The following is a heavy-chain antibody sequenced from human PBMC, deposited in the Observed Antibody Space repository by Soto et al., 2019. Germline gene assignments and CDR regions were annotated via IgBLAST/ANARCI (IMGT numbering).Heavy chain of an antibody. CDR1: GFTFSSYS. V-gene: IGHV3-21*01. Sequence: EVQLVESGGGLVKPGGSLRLSCAASGFTFSSYSMNWVRQAPGKGLEWVSSISSSSSYIYYADSVKGRFTISRDNAKNSLYLQMNSLRAEDTAVYYCARDLDSSRYYYYDGMDVWGQGTTVTVSS. CDR3: ARDLDSSRYYYYDGMDV. CDR2: ISSSSSYI. D-gene: IGHD6-13*01. J-gene: IGHJ6*02.